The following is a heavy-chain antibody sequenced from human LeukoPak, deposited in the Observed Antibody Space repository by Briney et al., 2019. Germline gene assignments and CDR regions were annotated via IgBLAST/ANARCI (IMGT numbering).Heavy chain of an antibody. CDR1: GYSFTSHW. Sequence: PGESLKISCKGSGYSFTSHWIGWARQMPGKGLEWMGIIYPGDSDTTFQGQVTMSADKSISTAYLQWSSLKASDTAIYYCARVLSGGGAFDIWGQGTTVTVSS. D-gene: IGHD3-16*01. CDR3: ARVLSGGGAFDI. CDR2: IYPGDSDT. J-gene: IGHJ3*02. V-gene: IGHV5-51*01.